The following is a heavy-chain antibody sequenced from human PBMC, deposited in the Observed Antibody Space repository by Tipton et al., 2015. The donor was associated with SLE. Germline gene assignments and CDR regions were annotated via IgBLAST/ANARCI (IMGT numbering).Heavy chain of an antibody. V-gene: IGHV4-4*07. CDR2: IYTNENT. CDR1: GGSISSYY. Sequence: TLSLTCTVSGGSISSYYWSWIRQPAGGGLEWIGRIYTNENTNYNPSLKSRVTMSVDTSKNHFSLTLSSVRDADTAVYFCAREAVGAYFDYWGQGTLVIVSS. J-gene: IGHJ4*02. CDR3: AREAVGAYFDY. D-gene: IGHD1-26*01.